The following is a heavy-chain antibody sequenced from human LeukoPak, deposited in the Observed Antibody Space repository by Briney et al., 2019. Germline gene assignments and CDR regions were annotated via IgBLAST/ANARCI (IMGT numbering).Heavy chain of an antibody. CDR3: ASPNQIAAAVPFSWFDP. CDR1: GFTFSSYA. J-gene: IGHJ5*02. Sequence: GGSLRLSCAASGFTFSSYAMSWVRQAPGKGLEWVSAISGSGGSTYYADSVKGRFTISRDNSKNTLYLQMNSLRAEDTAVYYCASPNQIAAAVPFSWFDPWGQGTLVTVSS. D-gene: IGHD6-13*01. CDR2: ISGSGGST. V-gene: IGHV3-23*01.